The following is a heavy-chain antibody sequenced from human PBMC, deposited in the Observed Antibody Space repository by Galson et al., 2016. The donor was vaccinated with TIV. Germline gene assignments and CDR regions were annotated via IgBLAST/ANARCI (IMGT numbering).Heavy chain of an antibody. CDR1: GFTLTNYW. V-gene: IGHV3-7*01. CDR2: IKQYGSKK. J-gene: IGHJ4*02. D-gene: IGHD6-13*01. Sequence: SLRLSCAASGFTLTNYWINWVRQAPGKGLEWVANIKQYGSKKYYVDAVKGRFTISRDNAKNSAYLQMNSLRDKDTADYYCARAMAAVDSYWGQGTLVTVSS. CDR3: ARAMAAVDSY.